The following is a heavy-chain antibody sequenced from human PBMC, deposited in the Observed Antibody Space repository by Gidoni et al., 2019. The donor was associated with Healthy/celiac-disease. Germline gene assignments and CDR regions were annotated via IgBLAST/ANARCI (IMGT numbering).Heavy chain of an antibody. CDR2: ISYDGSNK. D-gene: IGHD3-22*01. J-gene: IGHJ5*02. Sequence: GLEWVAVISYDGSNKYYADSVKGRFTISRDNSKNTLYLQMNSLRAEDTAVYYCAKSLLYYYDSSGSVGDWFDPWGQGTLVTVSS. V-gene: IGHV3-30*18. CDR3: AKSLLYYYDSSGSVGDWFDP.